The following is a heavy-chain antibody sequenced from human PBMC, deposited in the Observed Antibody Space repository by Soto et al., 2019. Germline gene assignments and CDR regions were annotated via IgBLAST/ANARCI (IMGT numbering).Heavy chain of an antibody. CDR2: INPNSGGT. V-gene: IGHV1-2*04. D-gene: IGHD3-22*01. J-gene: IGHJ3*02. CDR1: GYTFTGYY. Sequence: ASVKVSCKASGYTFTGYYMHWVRQAPGQGLEWMGWINPNSGGTNYAQKFQGWVTMTRDTSISTAYMELSRLRSDDTAVYYCARGILPWYYYDSSGYYYEAHDAFDIWGQGTMVTVSS. CDR3: ARGILPWYYYDSSGYYYEAHDAFDI.